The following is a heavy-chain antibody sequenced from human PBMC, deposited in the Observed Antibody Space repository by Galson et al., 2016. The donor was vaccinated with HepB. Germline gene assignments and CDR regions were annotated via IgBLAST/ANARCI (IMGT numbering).Heavy chain of an antibody. CDR2: LIPIFGTA. CDR3: TLLQEHL. J-gene: IGHJ6*01. Sequence: SVKVSCKASGGTFSSYAISWVRQAPGQGLEWMGGLIPIFGTATYAQKFQGRVSITADESASTAYMALNSLHQGPIGLPPGTLLQEHLWG. V-gene: IGHV1-69*13. CDR1: GGTFSSYA.